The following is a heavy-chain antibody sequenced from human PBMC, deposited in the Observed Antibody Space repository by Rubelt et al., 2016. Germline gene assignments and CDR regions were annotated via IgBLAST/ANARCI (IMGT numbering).Heavy chain of an antibody. CDR3: ARRGVGATPLGT. CDR2: IYPSDSDT. CDR1: GYRFTSYW. V-gene: IGHV5-51*01. J-gene: IGHJ1*01. D-gene: IGHD1-26*01. Sequence: EVQLVQSGAEVKKPGESLKISCQGSGYRFTSYWIGWVRQMPGKGLEWMGLIYPSDSDTRYIPAFHGQVSISADKSISTAYLRRASLEGSETGMYYGARRGVGATPLGTWGKGTLVTGSS.